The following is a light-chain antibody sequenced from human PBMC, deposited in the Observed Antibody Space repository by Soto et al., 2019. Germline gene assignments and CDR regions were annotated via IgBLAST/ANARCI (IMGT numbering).Light chain of an antibody. CDR3: MQGTHWPWT. CDR2: MIS. Sequence: DVVMTQSPLSLPVTLGQPASISCRSSQSLLYRDGNTYLNWFQQRPGQSPRRLIYMISNRDSGVPDRFSGSGSGTVFTLKISRVEAEDVGVYYCMQGTHWPWTFGQGTKVEIK. CDR1: QSLLYRDGNTY. V-gene: IGKV2-30*01. J-gene: IGKJ1*01.